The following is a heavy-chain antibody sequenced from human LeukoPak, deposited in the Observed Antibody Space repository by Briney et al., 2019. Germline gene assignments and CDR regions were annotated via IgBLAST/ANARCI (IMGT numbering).Heavy chain of an antibody. Sequence: GSSVKVSCKASGGTFSSYAISWVRQAPGQGLEWMGGIIPIFGTANYAQKFQGRVTITADESTSTAYMELSSLRSEDTAVYYCARGRVGVTDMRIWDTAMVTDYWGQGTLVTVSS. J-gene: IGHJ4*02. V-gene: IGHV1-69*01. CDR1: GGTFSSYA. D-gene: IGHD5-18*01. CDR2: IIPIFGTA. CDR3: ARGRVGVTDMRIWDTAMVTDY.